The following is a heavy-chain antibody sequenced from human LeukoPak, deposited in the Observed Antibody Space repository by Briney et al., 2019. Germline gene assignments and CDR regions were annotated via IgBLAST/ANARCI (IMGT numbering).Heavy chain of an antibody. J-gene: IGHJ4*02. Sequence: GXSLRLSCAASGFTFSGSAMHWVRQASGKGLEWVGRIRSKANSYATAYAASGKGIFTISRDDSKNTAYLQMNSLKTEDTAVYYCTSGRVVGAIGYWGQGTLVTVSS. CDR3: TSGRVVGAIGY. V-gene: IGHV3-73*01. D-gene: IGHD1-26*01. CDR2: IRSKANSYAT. CDR1: GFTFSGSA.